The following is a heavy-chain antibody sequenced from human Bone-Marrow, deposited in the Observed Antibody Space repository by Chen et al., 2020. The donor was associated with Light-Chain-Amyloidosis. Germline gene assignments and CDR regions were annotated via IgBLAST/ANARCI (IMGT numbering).Heavy chain of an antibody. V-gene: IGHV3-30*04. J-gene: IGHJ4*02. CDR1: GFTFSGYV. D-gene: IGHD2-21*01. Sequence: QVQLVESGGGVVQPGRSLRLSRAASGFTFSGYVFHWVRQAPGKGLQWVAVVSYDGSNTYYADFVKGRFTISRDNSKNTLYLQMSSLRGDDTAVYYCARDLAVVGVSPHLDYWGQGTLVTVSS. CDR2: VSYDGSNT. CDR3: ARDLAVVGVSPHLDY.